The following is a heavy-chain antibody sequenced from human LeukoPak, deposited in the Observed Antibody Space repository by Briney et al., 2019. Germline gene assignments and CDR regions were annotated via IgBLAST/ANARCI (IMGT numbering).Heavy chain of an antibody. J-gene: IGHJ6*03. CDR2: ISYDGSNK. CDR1: GFTFSSYA. Sequence: GGSLRLSCAASGFTFSSYAMHWVRQAPGKGLEWVAVISYDGSNKYYADSVKGRFTISRDNSKNKLYLQMNSLRAEDTAVYYCAREARPAATYYYYYMDVWGKGTTVTVSS. CDR3: AREARPAATYYYYYMDV. D-gene: IGHD2-2*01. V-gene: IGHV3-30*01.